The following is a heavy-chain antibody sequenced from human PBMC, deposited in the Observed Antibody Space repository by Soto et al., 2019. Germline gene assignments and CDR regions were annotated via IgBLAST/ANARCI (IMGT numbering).Heavy chain of an antibody. V-gene: IGHV3-43*02. CDR1: GFTFDDYA. J-gene: IGHJ4*02. CDR2: ISWDSGSI. Sequence: PGGSLRLSCAASGFTFDDYAMHWVRQAPGKGLEWVSVISWDSGSIYYADSVKGRFTISRDNSKNSLYLQMNSLRTEDTALYYFAKDMGIMITFGGTPALDYWGQGTLVTVSS. CDR3: AKDMGIMITFGGTPALDY. D-gene: IGHD3-16*01.